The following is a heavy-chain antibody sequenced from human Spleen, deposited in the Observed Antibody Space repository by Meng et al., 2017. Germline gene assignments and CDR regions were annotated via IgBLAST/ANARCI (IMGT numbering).Heavy chain of an antibody. J-gene: IGHJ4*02. CDR3: AKGTGVAIYYFDY. V-gene: IGHV3-23*04. CDR1: GFTFSNYA. D-gene: IGHD5-12*01. CDR2: ISGSGEST. Sequence: EVQLVESGGGLVQPGGSLRLYCAASGFTFSNYAMTWVRQAPGKGLEWVSAISGSGESTNYADSVKGRFTISRDNSKNTLYLQVNSLRAEDTAVYYCAKGTGVAIYYFDYWGQGTLVTVSS.